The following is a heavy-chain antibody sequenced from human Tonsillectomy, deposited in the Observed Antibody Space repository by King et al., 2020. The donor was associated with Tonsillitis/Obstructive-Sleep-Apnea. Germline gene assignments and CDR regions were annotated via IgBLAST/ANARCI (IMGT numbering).Heavy chain of an antibody. CDR2: ISNDGSNK. J-gene: IGHJ4*02. D-gene: IGHD1-7*01. V-gene: IGHV3-30*04. CDR1: GFSFSNYA. CDR3: ARDPKGTIPFDY. Sequence: VQLVESGGGVVQPGRSLRLSCVVSGFSFSNYAFHWVRQAPGRGLEWVAVISNDGSNKYYADSVKGRFTISRDNSKSTLYLQMSSLRVEDTAVYCCARDPKGTIPFDYWGQGTLVTVSS.